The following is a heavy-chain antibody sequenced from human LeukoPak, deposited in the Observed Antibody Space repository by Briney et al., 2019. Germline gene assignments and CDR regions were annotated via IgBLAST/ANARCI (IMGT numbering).Heavy chain of an antibody. D-gene: IGHD1-26*01. V-gene: IGHV3-30*02. CDR2: IRYDGSNK. Sequence: PGGSLRLSCAASGFTFSSYGMHWVRQAPGKGLEWVAFIRYDGSNKYYADSVKGRFTISRDNSKNTPYLQMNSLRAEDTAVYYCAKEWGGSYYVSPGDYWGQGTLVTVSS. CDR1: GFTFSSYG. CDR3: AKEWGGSYYVSPGDY. J-gene: IGHJ4*02.